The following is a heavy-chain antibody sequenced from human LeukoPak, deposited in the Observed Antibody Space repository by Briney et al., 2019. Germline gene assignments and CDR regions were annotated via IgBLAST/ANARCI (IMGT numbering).Heavy chain of an antibody. CDR3: ARIVTPARPHVGLGY. CDR2: INPSGGST. V-gene: IGHV1-46*01. D-gene: IGHD6-6*01. Sequence: ASVKVSCKASGYTFTSYYMHWVRQAPGQGLEWMGIINPSGGSTSYAQKFQGRVTMTRDMSTSTVYMELSSLRSEDTAVYYCARIVTPARPHVGLGYWGQGTLVTVSS. J-gene: IGHJ4*02. CDR1: GYTFTSYY.